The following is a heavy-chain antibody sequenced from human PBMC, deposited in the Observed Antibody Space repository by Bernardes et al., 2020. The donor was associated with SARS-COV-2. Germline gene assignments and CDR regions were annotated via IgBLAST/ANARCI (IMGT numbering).Heavy chain of an antibody. V-gene: IGHV3-23*01. CDR3: AKDDKYSVFRTGNSLDF. Sequence: GSLRLSCVGSEFTFWNCDMSWVRQAPGKGLEWVSSISYTGDSTYYADSVKGRFSISRDNSKNTLYLLMSSLRVEDTAMYYCAKDDKYSVFRTGNSLDFWGQGTLVTVSS. CDR1: EFTFWNCD. J-gene: IGHJ4*02. CDR2: ISYTGDST. D-gene: IGHD1-1*01.